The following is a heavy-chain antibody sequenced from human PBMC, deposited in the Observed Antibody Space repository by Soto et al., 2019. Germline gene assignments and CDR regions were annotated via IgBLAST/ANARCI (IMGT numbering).Heavy chain of an antibody. CDR1: GGSISSSSYY. CDR3: ARHRRYSSGRRTYFDY. J-gene: IGHJ4*02. Sequence: PSETLSLTCTVSGGSISSSSYYWGWIRQPPGKGLEWIGSIYYSGSTYYNPSLKSRVTISVDTSKNQFSLKLSSVTAADTAVYYCARHRRYSSGRRTYFDYWGQGTLVTVSS. CDR2: IYYSGST. V-gene: IGHV4-39*01. D-gene: IGHD6-19*01.